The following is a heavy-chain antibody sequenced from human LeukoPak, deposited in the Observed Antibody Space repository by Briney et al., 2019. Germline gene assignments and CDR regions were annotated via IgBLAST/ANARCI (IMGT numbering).Heavy chain of an antibody. CDR3: ARRNDFDI. Sequence: PSETLSLTCTVSGGSISGDHWNWIRQPPGKGLEWIGNIYYSGNTTYNPSLKSRVTISVDTSKNQFSLKLSSVTAADTAVYYCARRNDFDIWGQGTMVTVSS. CDR2: IYYSGNT. J-gene: IGHJ3*02. CDR1: GGSISGDH. V-gene: IGHV4-59*08.